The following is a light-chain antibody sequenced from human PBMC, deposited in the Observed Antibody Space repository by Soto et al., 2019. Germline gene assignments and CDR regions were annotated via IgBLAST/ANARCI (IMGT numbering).Light chain of an antibody. CDR3: QQGSNWPPGP. CDR2: DAS. V-gene: IGKV3-11*01. CDR1: QSVSSY. J-gene: IGKJ1*01. Sequence: EIVLTQSPATLSLSPGERATLSCRASQSVSSYLAWYQQKPGQAPRLLIYDASNRATGIPARFSGSGSGTDFTLTISSLEPEDFAVYYCQQGSNWPPGPFGQGTKVEIK.